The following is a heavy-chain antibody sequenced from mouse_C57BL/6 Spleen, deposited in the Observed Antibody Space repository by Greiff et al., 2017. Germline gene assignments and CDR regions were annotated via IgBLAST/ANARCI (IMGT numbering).Heavy chain of an antibody. Sequence: QVQLQQPGAELVRPGSSVKLSCKASGYTFTSYWMHWVKQRPIQGLEWIGNIDPSDSETHYNQKFKDKATLTVDKSSSTAYMQLSSLTSEDSAVYSCARSSYGYDGYFDVWGTGTTVTVSS. CDR2: IDPSDSET. CDR3: ARSSYGYDGYFDV. D-gene: IGHD2-2*01. J-gene: IGHJ1*03. CDR1: GYTFTSYW. V-gene: IGHV1-52*01.